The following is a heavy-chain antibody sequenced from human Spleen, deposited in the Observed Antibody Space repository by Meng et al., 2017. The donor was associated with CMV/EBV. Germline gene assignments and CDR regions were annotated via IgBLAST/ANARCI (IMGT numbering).Heavy chain of an antibody. CDR3: AKGTGDLEKYAMDV. D-gene: IGHD1-14*01. V-gene: IGHV3-30*02. J-gene: IGHJ6*02. Sequence: GESLKISCAASGFTFRSYGMHWVRQAPGKGLEWAAFIWYDGSNKYYTDSVKGRFTISRDNSKNTLYLQMNSLRGEDTAVYYCAKGTGDLEKYAMDVWGPGTTVTVSS. CDR1: GFTFRSYG. CDR2: IWYDGSNK.